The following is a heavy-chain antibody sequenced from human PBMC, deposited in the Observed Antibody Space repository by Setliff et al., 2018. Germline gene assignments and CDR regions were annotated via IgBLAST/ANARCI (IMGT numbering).Heavy chain of an antibody. CDR3: ARIFLYGTSWYFDN. D-gene: IGHD3-3*01. V-gene: IGHV3-7*03. CDR1: GGPINSDR. Sequence: PSETLSLTCTVSGGPINSDRYYWGWIRQPPGKGLEWVANIMQDGGAQYYLDSVKGRFTVSRDNSNNTLYLHMSSLRAEDTAVYFCARIFLYGTSWYFDNWGQGTLVTVSS. CDR2: IMQDGGAQ. J-gene: IGHJ4*02.